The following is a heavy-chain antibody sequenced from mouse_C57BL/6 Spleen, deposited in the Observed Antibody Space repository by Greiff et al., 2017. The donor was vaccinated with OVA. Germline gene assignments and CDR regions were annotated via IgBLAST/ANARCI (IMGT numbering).Heavy chain of an antibody. V-gene: IGHV1-72*01. J-gene: IGHJ1*03. CDR2: IDPNSGGT. CDR1: GYTFTSYW. Sequence: VQLQQPGAELVKPGASVKLSCKASGYTFTSYWMHWVKQRPGRGLEWIGRIDPNSGGTKYNEKFKSKATLTVDKPSSTAYMQLSSLTSEDSAVYDWARGRARDDDDRDWYFDVWGTGTTVTVSS. D-gene: IGHD2-4*01. CDR3: ARGRARDDDDRDWYFDV.